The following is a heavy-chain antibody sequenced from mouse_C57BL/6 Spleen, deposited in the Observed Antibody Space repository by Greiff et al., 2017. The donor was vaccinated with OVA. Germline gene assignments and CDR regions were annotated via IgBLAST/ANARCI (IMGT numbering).Heavy chain of an antibody. J-gene: IGHJ1*03. D-gene: IGHD2-5*01. CDR3: TRDHSKGWYFDV. V-gene: IGHV5-9-1*02. CDR1: GFTFSSYA. CDR2: ISSGGDYI. Sequence: DVMLVESGEGLVKPGGSLKLSCAASGFTFSSYAMSWVRQTPEKRLEWVAYISSGGDYIYYADTVKGRFTISRDNARNTLYLQMSSLKSEDTAMYYCTRDHSKGWYFDVWGTGTTVTVSS.